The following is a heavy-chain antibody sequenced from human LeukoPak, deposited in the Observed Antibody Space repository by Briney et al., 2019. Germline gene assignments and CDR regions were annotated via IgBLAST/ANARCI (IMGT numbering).Heavy chain of an antibody. CDR2: IYYSGST. CDR3: ARHGEGAYYYDSSGYYPDY. V-gene: IGHV4-39*01. D-gene: IGHD3-22*01. J-gene: IGHJ4*02. Sequence: MSSETLSLTCTVSGGSISSSSYYWGWIRQPPGKGLEWIGSIYYSGSTYYNPSLKSRVTISVDTSKNQFSLKLSSVTAADTAVYYCARHGEGAYYYDSSGYYPDYWGQGTLVTVSS. CDR1: GGSISSSSYY.